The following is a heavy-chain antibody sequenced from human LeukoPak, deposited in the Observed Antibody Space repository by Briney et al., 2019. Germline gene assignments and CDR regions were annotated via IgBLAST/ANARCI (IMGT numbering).Heavy chain of an antibody. V-gene: IGHV1-69*04. Sequence: ASVKVSCKASGGTFSSYAISWVRQAPGQGLEWMGRIIPILGIANYAQKFQGRVTITADKSTSTAYMELSSLRSEDTAVYYCVRDRTHSYGGNFFDYWGQGTLVTVSS. CDR1: GGTFSSYA. CDR2: IIPILGIA. J-gene: IGHJ4*02. D-gene: IGHD4-23*01. CDR3: VRDRTHSYGGNFFDY.